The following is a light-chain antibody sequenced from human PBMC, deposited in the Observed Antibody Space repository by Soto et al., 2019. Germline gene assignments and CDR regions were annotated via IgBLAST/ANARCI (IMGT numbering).Light chain of an antibody. J-gene: IGKJ4*01. CDR3: QRYNSALLT. CDR1: QGIGDY. V-gene: IGKV1-27*01. CDR2: AAS. Sequence: DIQMTQSPSSLSASVGDRVTITCRASQGIGDYLAWYQQKPGKVPKLLIYAASTLRSGVPSRFSGSGYGTDFTLTISSLQPEDVATYSCQRYNSALLTFGGGTKVEIK.